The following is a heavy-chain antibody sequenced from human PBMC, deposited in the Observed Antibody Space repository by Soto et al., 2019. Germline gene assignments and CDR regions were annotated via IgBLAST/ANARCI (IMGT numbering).Heavy chain of an antibody. D-gene: IGHD1-26*01. CDR1: GGSISSGGYS. V-gene: IGHV4-30-2*01. CDR3: ASTIATDYCDS. J-gene: IGHJ4*02. CDR2: IYHSVRT. Sequence: QLQLQESGSGLVKPSQTLSLTCAVSGGSISSGGYSWSWIRQPPGKGLEWLGFIYHSVRTYYNPSLKSRVTISADRSKNQFSLKLSSVTAADTAVYYCASTIATDYCDSWGQGTLVTVSS.